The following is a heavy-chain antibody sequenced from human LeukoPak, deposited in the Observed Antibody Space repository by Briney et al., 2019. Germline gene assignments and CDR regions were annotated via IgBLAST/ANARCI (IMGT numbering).Heavy chain of an antibody. J-gene: IGHJ4*02. V-gene: IGHV3-23*01. CDR1: GFTFNNYA. CDR2: ISGSGGST. D-gene: IGHD2-21*01. Sequence: GGSLRLSCAASGFTFNNYAMTWVRQAPGKGLEWVSGISGSGGSTYYADSVKGRFTISRDNAKNSLYLQMNSLRAEDTAVYYCARDVVYYFDYWGQGTLVTVSS. CDR3: ARDVVYYFDY.